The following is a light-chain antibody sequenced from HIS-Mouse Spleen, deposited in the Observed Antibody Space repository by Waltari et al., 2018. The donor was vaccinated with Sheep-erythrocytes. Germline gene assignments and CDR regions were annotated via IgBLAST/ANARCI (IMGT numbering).Light chain of an antibody. CDR1: QIISSY. J-gene: IGKJ4*01. Sequence: DIQMTQSPSSLSASVGDRVTLTCRASQIISSYLNWNQQKPGKAPNILIYAASSLQSGVPSRFSGSGSGTDFTLTISSLQPEDFATYYCQQSYSTPPLTFGGGTKVEIK. CDR2: AAS. CDR3: QQSYSTPPLT. V-gene: IGKV1-39*01.